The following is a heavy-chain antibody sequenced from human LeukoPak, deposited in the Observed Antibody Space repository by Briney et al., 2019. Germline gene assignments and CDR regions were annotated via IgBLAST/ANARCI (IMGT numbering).Heavy chain of an antibody. CDR1: GFTFSSSA. D-gene: IGHD2-15*01. Sequence: GGSLRLSCAASGFTFSSSAMSWVRQAPGMGLEWVSAISNNGGYTYYADSVQGRFTISRDNSKSTLCLQMNSLRAEDTAVYYCAKQLGYCSDGSCYFPYWGQGTLVTVSS. CDR2: ISNNGGYT. J-gene: IGHJ4*02. V-gene: IGHV3-23*01. CDR3: AKQLGYCSDGSCYFPY.